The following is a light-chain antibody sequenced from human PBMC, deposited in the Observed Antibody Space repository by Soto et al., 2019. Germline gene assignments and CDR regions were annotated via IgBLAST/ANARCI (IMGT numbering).Light chain of an antibody. CDR3: QQSYSTPWT. CDR2: DAS. CDR1: QTISSY. V-gene: IGKV1-39*01. Sequence: DIQMTQSPSSLSASVGDSVAITCRASQTISSYLNWYQQQPGTAPKLLIYDASSLHSGVPSRFSGSGSGTEITRTISSLQPEDFATYYCQQSYSTPWTFGQGTNVDIK. J-gene: IGKJ1*01.